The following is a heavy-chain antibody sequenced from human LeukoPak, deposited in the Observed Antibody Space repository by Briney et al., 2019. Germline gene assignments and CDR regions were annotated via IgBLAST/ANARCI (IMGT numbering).Heavy chain of an antibody. CDR2: IYHSGST. V-gene: IGHV4-30-2*01. Sequence: PSQTLSLTCAVSGGSISSGGYSWNWIRQPPGEGLEWIGYIYHSGSTYYNPSLKSRVTISVDRSKNQFSLKLSSVTAADTAVYYCASGGYSYGFDCWGQGTLVTVSS. D-gene: IGHD5-18*01. CDR3: ASGGYSYGFDC. J-gene: IGHJ4*02. CDR1: GGSISSGGYS.